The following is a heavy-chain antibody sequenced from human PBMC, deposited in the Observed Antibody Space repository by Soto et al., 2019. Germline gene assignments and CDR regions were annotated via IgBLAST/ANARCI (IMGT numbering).Heavy chain of an antibody. D-gene: IGHD6-19*01. CDR2: ISNDGSKK. J-gene: IGHJ4*02. CDR1: GFTFSTYA. CDR3: ARIIAVAGRDS. V-gene: IGHV3-30-3*01. Sequence: QVHLVESGGGVVQPGRSLRLSCVASGFTFSTYAIHWVRQAPGKGLDWVAVISNDGSKKYFVDSVKGRFTISRDNSNNTVYLQMNSLRAEDTALYYGARIIAVAGRDSWGPGTLVTVSS.